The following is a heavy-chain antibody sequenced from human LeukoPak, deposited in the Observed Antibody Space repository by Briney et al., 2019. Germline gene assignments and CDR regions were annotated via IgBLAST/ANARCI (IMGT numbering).Heavy chain of an antibody. CDR3: AKGPRASGWTYFDY. CDR2: ISGSGGST. Sequence: GGSLRLSCASSGFAFSDYEMNWVRQAPGKGLEWVSVISGSGGSTYSAESVKGRFTISRDNSKNTLYLQMNSLRVEDTAVYYCAKGPRASGWTYFDYWGQGTLVTVSS. D-gene: IGHD6-19*01. J-gene: IGHJ4*02. V-gene: IGHV3-23*01. CDR1: GFAFSDYE.